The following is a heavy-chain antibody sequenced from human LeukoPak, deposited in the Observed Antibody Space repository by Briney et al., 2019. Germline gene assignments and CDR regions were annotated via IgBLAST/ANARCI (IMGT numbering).Heavy chain of an antibody. CDR3: ASLSSIVATY. Sequence: GGSLRLSCAASRFTFSSSWMSWVRRAPGKGLEWVANIKPDGSDKYYVDSVKGRLTISRDNAKNSLYLQMNSLRAEDTAVYYCASLSSIVATYWGQGTLVTVSS. CDR2: IKPDGSDK. V-gene: IGHV3-7*01. D-gene: IGHD5-12*01. CDR1: RFTFSSSW. J-gene: IGHJ4*02.